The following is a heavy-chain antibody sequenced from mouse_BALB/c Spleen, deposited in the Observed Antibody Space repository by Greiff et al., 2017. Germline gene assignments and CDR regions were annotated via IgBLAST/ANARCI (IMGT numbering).Heavy chain of an antibody. Sequence: EVQLKESGPGLVKPSQSLSLTCTVTGYSITSDYAWNWIRQFPGNKLEWMGYISYSGSTSYNPSLKSRISITRDTSKNQFFLQLNSVTTEDTATYYCALSYAMDYWGQGTSVTVSS. CDR2: ISYSGST. J-gene: IGHJ4*01. CDR3: ALSYAMDY. V-gene: IGHV3-2*02. CDR1: GYSITSDYA. D-gene: IGHD6-5*01.